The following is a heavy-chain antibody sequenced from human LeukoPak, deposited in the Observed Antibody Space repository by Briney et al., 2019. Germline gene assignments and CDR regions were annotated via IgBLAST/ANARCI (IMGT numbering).Heavy chain of an antibody. D-gene: IGHD3-3*01. CDR3: ARGRFLGGTPGWFDP. Sequence: PSETLSPTCTVSGYSISSGYYWGWIRQPPGKGLEWIGSIYHSGSTYYNPSLKSRVTISVDTSKNQFSLKLSSVTAADTAVYYCARGRFLGGTPGWFDPWGQGTLVTVSS. CDR2: IYHSGST. J-gene: IGHJ5*02. CDR1: GYSISSGYY. V-gene: IGHV4-38-2*02.